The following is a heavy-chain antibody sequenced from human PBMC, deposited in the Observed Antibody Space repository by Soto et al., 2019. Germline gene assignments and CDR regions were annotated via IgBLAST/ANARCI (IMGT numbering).Heavy chain of an antibody. V-gene: IGHV1-18*01. CDR1: GHSFTTHG. CDR3: ACTTTGHYYYGLDV. D-gene: IGHD2-8*01. J-gene: IGHJ6*02. Sequence: ASVKVSCKASGHSFTTHGFIWVRQAPGRGLEWIGWISSYDGSTNYAQKVQGRVNVTTDTSTSTAYMELRTLRSDDTAVYYCACTTTGHYYYGLDVWGQGTTVTVSS. CDR2: ISSYDGST.